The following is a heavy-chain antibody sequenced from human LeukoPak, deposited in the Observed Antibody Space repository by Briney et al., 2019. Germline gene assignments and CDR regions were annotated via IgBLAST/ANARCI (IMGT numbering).Heavy chain of an antibody. Sequence: AASVKVSCKASGYTFTGYYMHWVRQAPGQGLEWMGWINPNSGGTNYAQKFQGRVTMTRDTSISTAYMELRSLRSDDTAVYYCARNYYGSGTYRLDYWGQGTLVTVSS. D-gene: IGHD3-10*01. V-gene: IGHV1-2*02. CDR3: ARNYYGSGTYRLDY. CDR2: INPNSGGT. J-gene: IGHJ4*02. CDR1: GYTFTGYY.